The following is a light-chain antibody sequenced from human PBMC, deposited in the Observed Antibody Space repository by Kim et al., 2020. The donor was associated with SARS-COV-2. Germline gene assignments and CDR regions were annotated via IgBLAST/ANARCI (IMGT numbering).Light chain of an antibody. Sequence: SVSPWERATLSCRASQSVSSNLAWYQQKAGQAPRLLIYGASTRATGIPSRFSGSGSGTEFTLTISSLQSEDFAVYSCQQYNNWPYTFGQGTKLEI. CDR2: GAS. CDR1: QSVSSN. V-gene: IGKV3-15*01. CDR3: QQYNNWPYT. J-gene: IGKJ2*01.